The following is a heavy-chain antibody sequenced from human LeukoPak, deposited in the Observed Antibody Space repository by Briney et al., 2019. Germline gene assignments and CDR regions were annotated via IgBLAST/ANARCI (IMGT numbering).Heavy chain of an antibody. J-gene: IGHJ5*01. V-gene: IGHV3-53*01. CDR1: GFTVSSNY. CDR2: IYSGGST. Sequence: GGSLRLSCAASGFTVSSNYMSWVRQAPGKGLEWVSVIYSGGSTYYADSVKGRFTISRDNSKNTLYLQMNSLRAEDTALYYCARGFMYSSGWNWLDYWGPGTLVTVSS. D-gene: IGHD6-19*01. CDR3: ARGFMYSSGWNWLDY.